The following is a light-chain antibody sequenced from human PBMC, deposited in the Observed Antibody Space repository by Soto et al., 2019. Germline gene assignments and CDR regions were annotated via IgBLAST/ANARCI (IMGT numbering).Light chain of an antibody. V-gene: IGKV3-20*01. CDR3: QQYVTSAIT. Sequence: EMVLTQSPGTLSLSPGERASLSCRASQSVSSSYLAWYQQKPGQAPRLLIYGASSRATGIPDRFSGSGSGTDFTLTISRLEPEDFALYYCQQYVTSAITFGQGTRLEIK. CDR2: GAS. J-gene: IGKJ5*01. CDR1: QSVSSSY.